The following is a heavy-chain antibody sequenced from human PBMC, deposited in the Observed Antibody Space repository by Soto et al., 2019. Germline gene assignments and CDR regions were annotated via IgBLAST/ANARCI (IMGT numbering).Heavy chain of an antibody. Sequence: KPSETLSLTCAVYGGSFSGYYWSWIRQPPGKGLEWIGEINHSGSTNYNPSLKSRVTISVDTSKNQFSLKLSSVTAADTAVYYCARGFWNFYYYYYGMDVWGQGTTVTVSS. V-gene: IGHV4-34*01. CDR3: ARGFWNFYYYYYGMDV. D-gene: IGHD1-7*01. J-gene: IGHJ6*02. CDR1: GGSFSGYY. CDR2: INHSGST.